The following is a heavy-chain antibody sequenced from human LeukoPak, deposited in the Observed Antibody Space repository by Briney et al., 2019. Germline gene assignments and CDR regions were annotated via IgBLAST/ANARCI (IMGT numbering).Heavy chain of an antibody. V-gene: IGHV1-8*01. Sequence: ASVTVSCKASGYTFTSYDIHWVRQATGQGLEWMGWMNPNSGKTGYAQRFQGRVTMTRNTSITTAYMELSSLRSEDTAMYYCASLIQNVYYGSEGAGYFDLWGRGTLVTVSS. J-gene: IGHJ2*01. CDR1: GYTFTSYD. CDR2: MNPNSGKT. CDR3: ASLIQNVYYGSEGAGYFDL. D-gene: IGHD3-10*01.